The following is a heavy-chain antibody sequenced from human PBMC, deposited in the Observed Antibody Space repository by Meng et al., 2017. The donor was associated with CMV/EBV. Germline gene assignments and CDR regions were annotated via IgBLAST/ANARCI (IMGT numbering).Heavy chain of an antibody. D-gene: IGHD3-3*01. CDR2: ISAYNGNT. V-gene: IGHV1-18*01. CDR3: ARDDEVLRFLEWLPHFDY. J-gene: IGHJ4*02. Sequence: ASVKVSCKASGYTFTSYGISWVRQAPGQGLEWMGWISAYNGNTNYARKLQGRVTMTTDTSTSTAYMELRSLRSDDTAVYYCARDDEVLRFLEWLPHFDYWGQGTLVTVSS. CDR1: GYTFTSYG.